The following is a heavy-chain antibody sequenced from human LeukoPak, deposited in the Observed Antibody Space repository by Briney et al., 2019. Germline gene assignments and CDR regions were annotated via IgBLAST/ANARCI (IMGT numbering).Heavy chain of an antibody. D-gene: IGHD4-23*01. J-gene: IGHJ5*02. CDR2: IYSGGNT. Sequence: PGGSLRLSCAASGFTFEDYGVHWVRQAPGKGLEWASVIYSGGNTYHADSVKGRFSISRDNSKNTVYLQMNGLRVEDTAVYYCARLVTGTTVINSGWFDPWGRGTLVTVSS. CDR3: ARLVTGTTVINSGWFDP. CDR1: GFTFEDYG. V-gene: IGHV3-66*04.